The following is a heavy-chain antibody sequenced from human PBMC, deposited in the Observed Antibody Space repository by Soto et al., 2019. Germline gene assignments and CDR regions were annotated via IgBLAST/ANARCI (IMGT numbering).Heavy chain of an antibody. CDR2: IYYSGST. Sequence: RASETLSLTCTVSGGSISSYYWSWIRPPPGKGLEWIGYIYYSGSTNYNPSLKSRVTISVDTSKNQFSLKLSSVTAADMAVYYCARDSADMVRGTYYYYYGMDVWGQGTTVTVSS. CDR3: ARDSADMVRGTYYYYYGMDV. CDR1: GGSISSYY. V-gene: IGHV4-59*01. D-gene: IGHD3-10*01. J-gene: IGHJ6*02.